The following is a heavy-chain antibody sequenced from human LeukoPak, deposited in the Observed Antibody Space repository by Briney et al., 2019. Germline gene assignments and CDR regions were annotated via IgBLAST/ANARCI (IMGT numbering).Heavy chain of an antibody. V-gene: IGHV7-4-1*02. Sequence: GASVKVSCKASGGTFSSYAISWVRQAPGQGLEWMGWINTNTGNPTYAQGFTGRFVFSLDTSVSTAYLQISSLKAEDTAVYYCASSSIAARLAYWGQGTLVTVSS. D-gene: IGHD6-6*01. CDR1: GGTFSSYA. CDR3: ASSSIAARLAY. J-gene: IGHJ4*02. CDR2: INTNTGNP.